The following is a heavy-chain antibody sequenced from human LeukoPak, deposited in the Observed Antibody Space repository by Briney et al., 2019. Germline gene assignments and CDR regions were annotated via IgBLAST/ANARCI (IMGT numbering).Heavy chain of an antibody. CDR1: GFTFSSYS. CDR2: ISSSSSYI. Sequence: GGSLRLSCAASGFTFSSYSMNWVRQAPGKGLEWVSSISSSSSYIYYADSVKGRFTISRDNAKNSLYLQTNSLRAEDTAVYYCARDEGATNYFDYWGQGTLVTVSS. CDR3: ARDEGATNYFDY. J-gene: IGHJ4*02. D-gene: IGHD5-12*01. V-gene: IGHV3-21*01.